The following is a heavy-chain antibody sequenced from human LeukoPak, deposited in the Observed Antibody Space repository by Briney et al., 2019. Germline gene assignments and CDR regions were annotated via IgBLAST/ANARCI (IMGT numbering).Heavy chain of an antibody. Sequence: PGRSLRLSCAASGFAFSSYAMPWVRQVPGRGPEWVANVNRDGSETYYLDSVKGRFTISKDNAKNSLYLQMNSLRAEDTALYHCARNNGMDVWGQGTTVIVSS. V-gene: IGHV3-7*03. CDR1: GFAFSSYA. CDR2: VNRDGSET. J-gene: IGHJ6*02. CDR3: ARNNGMDV.